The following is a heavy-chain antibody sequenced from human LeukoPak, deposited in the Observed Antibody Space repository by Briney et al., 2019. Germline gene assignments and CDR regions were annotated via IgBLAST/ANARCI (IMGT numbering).Heavy chain of an antibody. CDR3: ARGNDRRFDY. CDR1: GFTFSNYA. V-gene: IGHV3-23*01. CDR2: MSGSGGST. Sequence: GGSLRLSCAASGFTFSNYAMNWVRQAPGKGLEWVSGMSGSGGSTHYADSVKGRFTISRDNSKNTLYLQMNSLRAEDTAVYYSARGNDRRFDYWGQGTLVTVSS. J-gene: IGHJ4*02.